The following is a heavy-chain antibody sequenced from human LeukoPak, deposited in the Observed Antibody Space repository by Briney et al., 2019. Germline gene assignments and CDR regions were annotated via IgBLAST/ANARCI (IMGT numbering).Heavy chain of an antibody. V-gene: IGHV1-46*01. CDR1: GYTFTSYY. J-gene: IGHJ4*02. CDR3: VRDQEGFDY. CDR2: IYPRDGST. Sequence: ASVKVSCKASGYTFTSYYIHWVRQAPGQGLEWMGLIYPRDGSTSYAQKFQGRVTVTRDTSTSTVHMERSGLRSEDTAVYYCVRDQEGFDYWGQGTLVIVSS.